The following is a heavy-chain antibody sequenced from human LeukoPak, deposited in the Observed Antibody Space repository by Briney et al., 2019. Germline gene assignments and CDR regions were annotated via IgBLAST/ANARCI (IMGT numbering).Heavy chain of an antibody. D-gene: IGHD6-6*01. CDR1: GFTFSSYS. J-gene: IGHJ4*02. V-gene: IGHV3-21*01. CDR2: ISSSSSYI. CDR3: ARGGVGSSSI. Sequence: GGSLRLSYAASGFTFSSYSMNWVRQAPGKGLEWVSSISSSSSYIYYADSVEGRFTISRDNAKNSLYLQMNSLRAEDTAVYYCARGGVGSSSIWGQGTLVTVSS.